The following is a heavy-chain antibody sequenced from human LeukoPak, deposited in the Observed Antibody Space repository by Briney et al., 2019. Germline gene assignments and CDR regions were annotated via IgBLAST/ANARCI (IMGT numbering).Heavy chain of an antibody. D-gene: IGHD5-24*01. CDR1: GGSISSSSYC. Sequence: RPSETLSLTCTVSGGSISSSSYCWGWIRQPPGKGLEWIGSICYSGSTFYNPSLKSRVTLSVDTSKNQFSLKLSSVTAADTAVYYCARTENYIPEDWLDPWGQGALVTVSS. CDR2: ICYSGST. CDR3: ARTENYIPEDWLDP. J-gene: IGHJ5*02. V-gene: IGHV4-39*01.